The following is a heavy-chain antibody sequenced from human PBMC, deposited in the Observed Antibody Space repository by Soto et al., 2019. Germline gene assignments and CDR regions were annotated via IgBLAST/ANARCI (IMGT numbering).Heavy chain of an antibody. CDR3: AKDAGSTEYFFAS. J-gene: IGHJ4*02. V-gene: IGHV3-30*18. Sequence: QVQVVESGGGVVQPGRSLRLSCAASGFTFRTYAMHWVRQAPGKGLEWVAVISHDGSNKDYGDSVKGRFTISRDNSKSMLSLQMNSLRPEDTGVYYCAKDAGSTEYFFASWGQGTLVSVSS. CDR2: ISHDGSNK. CDR1: GFTFRTYA.